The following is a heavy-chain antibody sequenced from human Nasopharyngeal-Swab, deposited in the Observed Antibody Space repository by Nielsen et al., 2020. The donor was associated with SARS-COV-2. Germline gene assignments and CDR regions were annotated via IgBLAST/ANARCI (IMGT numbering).Heavy chain of an antibody. D-gene: IGHD2-15*01. V-gene: IGHV3-30-3*01. J-gene: IGHJ6*02. Sequence: GRSLRLSCAASGFTFNTYGMHWVRQAPGKGLEWVAVISYQGYKKYYPDSVKGRFTISRDDSKNTLYLQMNSLGAEDTAVYYCAREGCSGVSCHSFYYYGMDVWGQGTTVTVSS. CDR1: GFTFNTYG. CDR3: AREGCSGVSCHSFYYYGMDV. CDR2: ISYQGYKK.